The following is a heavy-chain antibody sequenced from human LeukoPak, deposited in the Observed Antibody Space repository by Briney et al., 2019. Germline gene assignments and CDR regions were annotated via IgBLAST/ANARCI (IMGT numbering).Heavy chain of an antibody. CDR3: GRYLDVSVGGNDY. CDR2: IGTTGTAT. Sequence: GGSLRLSCAASGFTFGNYVMNWVRQAPGKGLEWVSVIGTTGTATYYADFVKGRFTISRDNSKSTVYLQMNSLSVDDTAVYYCGRYLDVSVGGNDYWGQGTLVTVTS. D-gene: IGHD1-26*01. CDR1: GFTFGNYV. V-gene: IGHV3-23*01. J-gene: IGHJ4*02.